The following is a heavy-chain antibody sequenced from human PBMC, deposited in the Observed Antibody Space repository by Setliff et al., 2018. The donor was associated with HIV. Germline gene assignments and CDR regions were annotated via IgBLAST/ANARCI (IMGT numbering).Heavy chain of an antibody. CDR3: ARVATGPESFDI. Sequence: SETLSLTCAVSGASISSSNWWTWVRQPPGKGLEWIGEVSHSGSTNSKSSLKSRVTISVDTSKNQFSLKLSSVTAADTAVYYCARVATGPESFDIWGQGTMVTVSS. D-gene: IGHD3-9*01. CDR1: GASISSSNW. CDR2: VSHSGST. V-gene: IGHV4-4*02. J-gene: IGHJ3*02.